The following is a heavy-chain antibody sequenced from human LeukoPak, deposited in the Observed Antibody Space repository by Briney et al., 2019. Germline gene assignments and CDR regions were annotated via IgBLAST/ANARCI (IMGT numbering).Heavy chain of an antibody. CDR1: GFSFSSYW. Sequence: GGSLRLSCVASGFSFSSYWMSWVRQAPGKGLEWVANIKQDGSEKYYVDSVKARFTISRDNAKNSLFLQMNSLRAEETAVYYCARGEYYYDGGYWGQGTLVTVSS. CDR3: ARGEYYYDGGY. CDR2: IKQDGSEK. D-gene: IGHD3-22*01. V-gene: IGHV3-7*04. J-gene: IGHJ4*02.